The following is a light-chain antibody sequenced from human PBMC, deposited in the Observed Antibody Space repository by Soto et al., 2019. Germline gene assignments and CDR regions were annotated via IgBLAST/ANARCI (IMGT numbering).Light chain of an antibody. CDR1: QGISSY. CDR3: QHYNSYSEA. Sequence: AIRMTQSPSSLSASTEARVTITCRASQGISSYLAWYQQKPGTAPNLLIYHASNLRGGVPSRFSGGGSGTEFTLTISSLQPDDFATYYCQHYNSYSEAFGQGTKVDI. CDR2: HAS. V-gene: IGKV1-8*01. J-gene: IGKJ1*01.